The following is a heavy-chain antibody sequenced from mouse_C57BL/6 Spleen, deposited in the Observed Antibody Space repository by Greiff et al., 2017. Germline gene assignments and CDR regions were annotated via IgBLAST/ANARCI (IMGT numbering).Heavy chain of an antibody. J-gene: IGHJ3*01. D-gene: IGHD1-1*01. CDR3: ARVLRYRIAWFAY. CDR2: IDPSDSYT. V-gene: IGHV1-59*01. CDR1: GYTFTSYW. Sequence: VKLQQPGAELVRPGTSVKLSCKASGYTFTSYWMHWVKQRPGQGLEWIGVIDPSDSYTNYNQKFKGKATLTVDTSSSTAYMQLSSLTSEASAVYYCARVLRYRIAWFAYWGQGTLVTVSA.